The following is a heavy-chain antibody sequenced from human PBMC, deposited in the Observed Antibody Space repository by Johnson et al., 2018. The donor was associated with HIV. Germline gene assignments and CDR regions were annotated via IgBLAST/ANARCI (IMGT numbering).Heavy chain of an antibody. J-gene: IGHJ3*02. Sequence: MQLVESGGGVVQPGRSLRLSCAASGITFSDYAMHWVRQAPGKGLEWVAVISYDGSNKYYADSVKGRFTISRDNSKNTLYLQMNSLRAEDTAVYYCARAGAVGFDAFDIWGQGTMVTVSS. CDR3: ARAGAVGFDAFDI. CDR2: ISYDGSNK. D-gene: IGHD6-19*01. V-gene: IGHV3-30-3*01. CDR1: GITFSDYA.